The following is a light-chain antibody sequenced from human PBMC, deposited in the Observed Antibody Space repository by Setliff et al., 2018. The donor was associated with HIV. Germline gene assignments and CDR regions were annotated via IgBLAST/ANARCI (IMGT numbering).Light chain of an antibody. CDR3: CSYAGSYIFVV. CDR1: SSDVGGYNY. Sequence: QSALARPRSVSGSPGQSVTISCTGTSSDVGGYNYVSWYQQHPGKAPKLMIYDVSKRPSGVPDRFSGSKSGNTASLTISGLQAEDEADYYCCSYAGSYIFVVFGGGTKVTVL. CDR2: DVS. J-gene: IGLJ2*01. V-gene: IGLV2-11*01.